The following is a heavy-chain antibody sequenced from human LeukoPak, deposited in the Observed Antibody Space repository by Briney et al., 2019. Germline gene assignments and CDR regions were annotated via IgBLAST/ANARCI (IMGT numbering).Heavy chain of an antibody. CDR1: GGSISSYY. Sequence: SETLSLTCTVSGGSISSYYWSWIRQSPGKGLEWIGYIYYSGSTNYNPSLQSRVTISVDTSKNQFSLKLSSVTAADTAVYYCARRDVAAAGFAFDIWGQGTMVTVSS. D-gene: IGHD6-13*01. CDR2: IYYSGST. V-gene: IGHV4-59*08. CDR3: ARRDVAAAGFAFDI. J-gene: IGHJ3*02.